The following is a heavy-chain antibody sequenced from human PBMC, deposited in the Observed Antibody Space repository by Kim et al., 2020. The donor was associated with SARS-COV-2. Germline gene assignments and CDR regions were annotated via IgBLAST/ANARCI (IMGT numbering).Heavy chain of an antibody. Sequence: GGSLRLSCGASGFPFKNYNMNWVRQAPGKGLEWVAYISSSFTTVYYADSVKGRFTISRDNTKNSLYLQMNSLRAEDTAVYYCAREPMVYDVLTASYSFPDGFAVGGEGTLVTVSS. D-gene: IGHD3-9*01. CDR3: AREPMVYDVLTASYSFPDGFAV. V-gene: IGHV3-48*03. CDR1: GFPFKNYN. CDR2: ISSSFTTV. J-gene: IGHJ3*01.